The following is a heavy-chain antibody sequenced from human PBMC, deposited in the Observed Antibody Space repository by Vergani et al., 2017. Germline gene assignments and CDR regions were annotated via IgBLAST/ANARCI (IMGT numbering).Heavy chain of an antibody. D-gene: IGHD3-10*02. J-gene: IGHJ4*02. CDR1: GFTFRDYY. Sequence: QVQLVESGGGLVKPGGSLRLSCAASGFTFRDYYMSWIRQAPGKGLEWVSSISSSGSTIYYADSVKGRFTMSRDNAKNSLYLQMNSLRAEDTAVYYCARNSLYGVWYFDYWGQGTLVTVSS. CDR3: ARNSLYGVWYFDY. V-gene: IGHV3-11*01. CDR2: ISSSGSTI.